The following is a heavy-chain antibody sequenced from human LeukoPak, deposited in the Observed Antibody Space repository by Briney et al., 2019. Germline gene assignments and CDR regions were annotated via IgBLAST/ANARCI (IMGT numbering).Heavy chain of an antibody. CDR2: IYYSGST. J-gene: IGHJ4*02. CDR3: GGVRGGGPVDY. Sequence: SETLSLTCTVSGGSISSGGYYWSWIRQHPGKGLEWIGYIYYSGSTYYNPSLKSRVTISVDTSRNQFSLKLSSVTAADTAVYFWGGVRGGGPVDYWGQGTLVTVSS. V-gene: IGHV4-31*03. CDR1: GGSISSGGYY. D-gene: IGHD3-10*01.